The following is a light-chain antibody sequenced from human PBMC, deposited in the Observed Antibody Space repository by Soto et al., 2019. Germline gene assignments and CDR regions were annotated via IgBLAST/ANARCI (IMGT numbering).Light chain of an antibody. CDR2: GAL. J-gene: IGKJ4*01. CDR1: QSVVTSY. V-gene: IGKV3D-20*02. CDR3: QQRSQWPPLT. Sequence: EVVLTQSPGTLSLSPGEGATLSCRASQSVVTSYLAWYQQKYGQSPRLLIYGALYRAPGIPDRFSGSGSGTDFTLTISSLEPEDFAVYYCQQRSQWPPLTFGGGTTVEIK.